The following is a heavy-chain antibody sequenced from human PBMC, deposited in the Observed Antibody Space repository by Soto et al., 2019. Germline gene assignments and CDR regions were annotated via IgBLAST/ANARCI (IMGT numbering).Heavy chain of an antibody. CDR2: IIPIFGTA. CDR1: GGTFSSYA. V-gene: IGHV1-69*01. D-gene: IGHD5-18*01. J-gene: IGHJ6*02. CDR3: ARAFLGTDRGYSYGPYYYGMDV. Sequence: QVQLVQSGAEVKKPGSSVKVSCKASGGTFSSYAISWVRQAPGQGLEWMGGIIPIFGTANYAKKFQGRVTITADESTSTAYMELSSLRSEDTAVYYCARAFLGTDRGYSYGPYYYGMDVWGQGTTVTVSS.